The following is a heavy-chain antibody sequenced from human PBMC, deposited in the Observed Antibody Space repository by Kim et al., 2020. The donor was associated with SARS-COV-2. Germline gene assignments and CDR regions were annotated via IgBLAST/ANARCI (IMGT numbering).Heavy chain of an antibody. D-gene: IGHD3-16*02. V-gene: IGHV4-39*01. Sequence: SETLSLTCTVSGGSISDNNYYWGCIRQRPGKGLEWIGNFYYRGSTNYNPSLKSRVTISVDTSKNQLSLNLSSVTAADTAVYYCARVIRPGWYFDLWGRGTLVSVSS. J-gene: IGHJ2*01. CDR3: ARVIRPGWYFDL. CDR1: GGSISDNNYY. CDR2: FYYRGST.